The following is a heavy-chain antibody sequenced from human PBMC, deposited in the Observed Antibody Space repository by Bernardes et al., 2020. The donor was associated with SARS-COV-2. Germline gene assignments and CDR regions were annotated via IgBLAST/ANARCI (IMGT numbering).Heavy chain of an antibody. CDR1: GFTFSSYT. CDR3: ARVDFSNLYYFAY. CDR2: IITSSSYI. Sequence: GSLSPSCAASGFTFSSYTMNWVRQAPGKGLEWISSIITSSSYISYSDSVRGRFTISRDNAKNSVSLQMNSLRAEDTAVYYCARVDFSNLYYFAYWGQGTPVTVSS. V-gene: IGHV3-21*06. D-gene: IGHD4-4*01. J-gene: IGHJ4*02.